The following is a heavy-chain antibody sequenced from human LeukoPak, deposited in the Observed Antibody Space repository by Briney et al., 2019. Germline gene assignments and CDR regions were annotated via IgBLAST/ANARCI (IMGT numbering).Heavy chain of an antibody. V-gene: IGHV3-20*04. CDR3: AKDGKTRNWNYFQAKAVD. Sequence: GGSLRLSCAASGFTFGDYGMSWVRQAPGKGLEWVSGLNWDGGTTGHADSVKGRLTISRDNAKNSLYLQMNSLRAEDTAIYYCAKDGKTRNWNYFQAKAVDWGQGTLVTVSS. CDR2: LNWDGGTT. J-gene: IGHJ4*02. D-gene: IGHD1-7*01. CDR1: GFTFGDYG.